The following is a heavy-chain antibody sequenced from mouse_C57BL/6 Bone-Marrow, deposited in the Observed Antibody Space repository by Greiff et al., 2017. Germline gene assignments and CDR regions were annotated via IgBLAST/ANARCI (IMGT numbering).Heavy chain of an antibody. CDR2: IYPGDGDT. CDR3: ARGAIYLDY. D-gene: IGHD1-1*01. Sequence: QVQLQQSGPELVKPGASVKISCKASGYAFSSSWMHWVKQRPGKGLEWIGRIYPGDGDTNYNGKFKGKATLTADKSSSTASMQLSSLTSVYSAVYFCARGAIYLDYCGQDTTLTVSS. J-gene: IGHJ2*01. CDR1: GYAFSSSW. V-gene: IGHV1-82*01.